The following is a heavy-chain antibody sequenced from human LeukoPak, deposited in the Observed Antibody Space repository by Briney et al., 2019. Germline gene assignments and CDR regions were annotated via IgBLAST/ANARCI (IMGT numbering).Heavy chain of an antibody. V-gene: IGHV4-59*01. CDR2: IYYSGST. Sequence: SEALSLTCTVSGGSISSYYWSWIRQPPGKGLEWIGYIYYSGSTNYNPSPKSRVTISVDTSKNQFSLKLSSVTAADTAVYYCARETSQKGAHYMDVWGKGTTVTISS. CDR3: ARETSQKGAHYMDV. CDR1: GGSISSYY. J-gene: IGHJ6*03. D-gene: IGHD3-16*01.